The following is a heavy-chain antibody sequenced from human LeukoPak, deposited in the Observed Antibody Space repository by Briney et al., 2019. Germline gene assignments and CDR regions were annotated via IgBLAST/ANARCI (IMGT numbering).Heavy chain of an antibody. CDR3: ARDYCTSTTCPNWFDP. Sequence: SETLSLTCAVYAESFTGYYWTWIRQPPGQGLEWIGEINHSGNTNYNPSLKSRVTISVDKSKNQFSLKLNSVTAADTAVYYCARDYCTSTTCPNWFDPWGQGTLVTVSS. J-gene: IGHJ5*02. CDR2: INHSGNT. D-gene: IGHD2-2*01. CDR1: AESFTGYY. V-gene: IGHV4-34*01.